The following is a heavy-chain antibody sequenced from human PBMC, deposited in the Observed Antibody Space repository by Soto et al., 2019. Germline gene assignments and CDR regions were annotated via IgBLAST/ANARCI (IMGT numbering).Heavy chain of an antibody. CDR3: ARGEGGTMVRGVIVGMDV. CDR1: GGSFSGYY. D-gene: IGHD3-10*01. Sequence: PSETLSLTCAVYGGSFSGYYWSWIRQPPGKGLEWIGEINHSGSTNYNPSLKSRVTISVDTSKNQFSLKLSSVTAADTAVYYCARGEGGTMVRGVIVGMDVWGQGTTVTVS. J-gene: IGHJ6*02. V-gene: IGHV4-34*01. CDR2: INHSGST.